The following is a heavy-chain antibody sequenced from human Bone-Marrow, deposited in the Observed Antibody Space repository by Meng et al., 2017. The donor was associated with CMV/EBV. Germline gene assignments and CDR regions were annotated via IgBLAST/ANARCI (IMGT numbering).Heavy chain of an antibody. J-gene: IGHJ4*02. Sequence: GGSLRLSCAASGFTFSSYAMHWVRQAPGKGLEWVAVISYDGSNKYYADSVKGRFTISRDNSKNTLYLQMNSLRAEDTAVYYCARVQRGYSSSWTSFDYWGQGTLVTVSS. D-gene: IGHD6-13*01. CDR3: ARVQRGYSSSWTSFDY. CDR1: GFTFSSYA. V-gene: IGHV3-30*04. CDR2: ISYDGSNK.